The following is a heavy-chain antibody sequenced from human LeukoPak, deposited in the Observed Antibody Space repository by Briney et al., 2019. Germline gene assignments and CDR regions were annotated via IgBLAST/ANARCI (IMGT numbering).Heavy chain of an antibody. Sequence: ASVKVSCKASGYTFTGYYMHWVRQAPGQGLEWMGRINPNSGGTNYAQKFQGRVTMTRDTSISTAYMELSRLRSEDTAVYYCARGYCSGGSCYSPESYYYYGMDVWGQGTTVTVSS. CDR1: GYTFTGYY. J-gene: IGHJ6*02. D-gene: IGHD2-15*01. CDR3: ARGYCSGGSCYSPESYYYYGMDV. V-gene: IGHV1-2*06. CDR2: INPNSGGT.